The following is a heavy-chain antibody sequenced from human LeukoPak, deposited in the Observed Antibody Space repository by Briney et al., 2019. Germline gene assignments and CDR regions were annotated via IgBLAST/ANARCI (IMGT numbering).Heavy chain of an antibody. CDR2: IYYSGST. V-gene: IGHV4-61*01. D-gene: IGHD1-1*01. Sequence: PSETLSLTCTVSGGSVSSGSYYWSWIRQPPGKGLEWIGYIYYSGSTNYNPSLKSRATISVDTSKNQFSLKLSSVTAADTAVYYCARDLNWNAGQFDPWGQGTLVTVSS. CDR3: ARDLNWNAGQFDP. J-gene: IGHJ5*02. CDR1: GGSVSSGSYY.